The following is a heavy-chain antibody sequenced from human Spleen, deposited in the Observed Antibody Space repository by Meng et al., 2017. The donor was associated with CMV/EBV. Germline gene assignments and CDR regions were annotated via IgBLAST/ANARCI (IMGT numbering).Heavy chain of an antibody. Sequence: LSLTCAASGFSFRTSAMNWVRQAPAQGLEWVAVIAYDGSNTFYADSVKGRFTISRDNSKNTLYLQMNTLRIEDSAVYYCANSKAGHFFFYGLDVWGRGTTVTVSS. V-gene: IGHV3-30-3*01. D-gene: IGHD2/OR15-2a*01. J-gene: IGHJ6*02. CDR1: GFSFRTSA. CDR3: ANSKAGHFFFYGLDV. CDR2: IAYDGSNT.